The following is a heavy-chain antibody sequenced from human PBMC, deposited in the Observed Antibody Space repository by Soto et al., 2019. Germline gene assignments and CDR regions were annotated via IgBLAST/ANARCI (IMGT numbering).Heavy chain of an antibody. J-gene: IGHJ5*02. CDR1: GGTFSSYA. CDR3: AREIHCSSTSCYGLGGGHLAP. Sequence: QVQLVQSGAEVKKPGSSVKVSCNASGGTFSSYAISWVRQAPGQGLEWMGGIIPIFGTANYAQKFQGRVTITADESTSTAYMELSSLRSEDTAVYYCAREIHCSSTSCYGLGGGHLAPWGQGTLVTVSS. D-gene: IGHD2-2*01. V-gene: IGHV1-69*01. CDR2: IIPIFGTA.